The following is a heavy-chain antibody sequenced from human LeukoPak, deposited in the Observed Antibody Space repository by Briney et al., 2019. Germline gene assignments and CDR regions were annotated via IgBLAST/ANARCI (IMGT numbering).Heavy chain of an antibody. CDR1: GYTFTSYY. D-gene: IGHD5-18*01. CDR3: AREIGPRQLHLWGSAFDY. Sequence: GASVKVSCKASGYTFTSYYMHWVRQAPGQGLEWRGIINPSGGTTGYAQNFQGGVTMTRDTSTSTVYMELSSLRSEDTAVYYCAREIGPRQLHLWGSAFDYWGQGTLVTVSS. J-gene: IGHJ4*02. CDR2: INPSGGTT. V-gene: IGHV1-46*01.